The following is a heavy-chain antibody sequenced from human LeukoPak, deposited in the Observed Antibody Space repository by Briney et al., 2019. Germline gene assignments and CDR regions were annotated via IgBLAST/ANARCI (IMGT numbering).Heavy chain of an antibody. D-gene: IGHD6-13*01. J-gene: IGHJ4*02. CDR2: ISSSSSTI. Sequence: GGSLRLSCAASGFTFSSYSMNWVRQAPGKGLEWASYISSSSSTIYYADSVKGRFTISRDNAKNSLYLQMNSLRAEDTAVYYCARGLWESSSSWYKYWGQGTLVTVSS. V-gene: IGHV3-48*01. CDR1: GFTFSSYS. CDR3: ARGLWESSSSWYKY.